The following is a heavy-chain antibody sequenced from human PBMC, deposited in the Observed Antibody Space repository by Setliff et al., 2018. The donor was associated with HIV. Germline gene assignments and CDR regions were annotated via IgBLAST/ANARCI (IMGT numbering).Heavy chain of an antibody. CDR2: FYTSGST. CDR3: ARDRLTYYFDY. V-gene: IGHV4-61*02. J-gene: IGHJ4*02. Sequence: SETLSLTCTVSGGSINSSTYYWSWIRQPAGKGLEWIGRFYTSGSTNYNPSLKSRVTMSVDTSKNQFSLKLSSVTAADTAVYYCARDRLTYYFDYWGQGILVTVSS. CDR1: GGSINSSTYY. D-gene: IGHD3-22*01.